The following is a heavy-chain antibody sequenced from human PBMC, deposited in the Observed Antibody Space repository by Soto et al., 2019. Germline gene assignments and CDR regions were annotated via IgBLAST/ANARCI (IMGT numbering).Heavy chain of an antibody. Sequence: PSETLSLTCTVSGGSISSSSYYWGWIRQPPGKGLEWIGSIYYSGSTYCNPSLKSRVTISVDTSKNQFSLKLSSVTAADTAVYYCATTPYSSSSITFYFYYYYGMDVWGQGTTVT. J-gene: IGHJ6*02. CDR1: GGSISSSSYY. CDR2: IYYSGST. D-gene: IGHD6-6*01. V-gene: IGHV4-39*01. CDR3: ATTPYSSSSITFYFYYYYGMDV.